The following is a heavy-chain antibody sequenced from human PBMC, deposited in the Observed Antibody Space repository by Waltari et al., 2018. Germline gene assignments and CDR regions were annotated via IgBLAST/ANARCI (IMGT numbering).Heavy chain of an antibody. Sequence: EVQLVESGGGLVQPGGSLSLSCEASGFTFCSSRMHWVRQVPGKGLVWVGRITGDGSGTTYAASVKGRFTISRDNAKNSLYLQMNSLRAEDTAVYYCARRRDGYKDYWGQGTLVTVSS. J-gene: IGHJ4*02. CDR1: GFTFCSSR. V-gene: IGHV3-74*03. D-gene: IGHD5-12*01. CDR3: ARRRDGYKDY. CDR2: ITGDGSGT.